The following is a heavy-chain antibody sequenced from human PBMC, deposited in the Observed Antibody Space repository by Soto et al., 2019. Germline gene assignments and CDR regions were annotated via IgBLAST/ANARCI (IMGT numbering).Heavy chain of an antibody. CDR1: GCAVRNGGYS. J-gene: IGHJ4*02. Sequence: PXETLYLTCTVAGCAVRNGGYSWGWVRQHRGKGLEWIGYVYYTGSTYYNPSLKSRIIISVDRSTNQFSLNLSSVTAADTAVYYCARGILHCGGDCYFNYFDYWGQGNLVTVSS. CDR3: ARGILHCGGDCYFNYFDY. V-gene: IGHV4-31*03. CDR2: VYYTGST. D-gene: IGHD2-21*02.